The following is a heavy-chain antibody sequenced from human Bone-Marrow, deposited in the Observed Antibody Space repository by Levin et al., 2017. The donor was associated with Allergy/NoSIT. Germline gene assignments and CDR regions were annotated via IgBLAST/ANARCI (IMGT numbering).Heavy chain of an antibody. Sequence: GGSLRLSCAASGFTFRNFAIHWVRQAPGKGLEWVAVISPDGNNKYYADSVKGRFTISRDNSKNIVYVEMSSLRAEDTAVYYCARGGYSISWWGIGLDVWGQGTTVTVSS. D-gene: IGHD6-13*01. J-gene: IGHJ6*02. CDR2: ISPDGNNK. CDR1: GFTFRNFA. CDR3: ARGGYSISWWGIGLDV. V-gene: IGHV3-30*04.